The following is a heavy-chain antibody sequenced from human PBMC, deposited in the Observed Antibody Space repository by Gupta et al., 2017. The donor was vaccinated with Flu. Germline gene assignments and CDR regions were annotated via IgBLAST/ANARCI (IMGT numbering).Heavy chain of an antibody. CDR3: ATFGRDWYISL. CDR1: GFSFRTYW. D-gene: IGHD6-19*01. CDR2: IDSDGCFT. J-gene: IGHJ4*02. Sequence: EGQLVESGGGLVQPGGSLKLPCAASGFSFRTYWMHWVRQVPGKGLVWVSRIDSDGCFTTHADSVKGRFTISRDNAKNTLYLQMNSLRAEDTALYYCATFGRDWYISLWGQGTLVTVSS. V-gene: IGHV3-74*01.